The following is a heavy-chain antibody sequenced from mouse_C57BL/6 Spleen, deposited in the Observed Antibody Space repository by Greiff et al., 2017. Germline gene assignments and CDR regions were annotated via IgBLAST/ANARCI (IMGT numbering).Heavy chain of an antibody. J-gene: IGHJ2*01. CDR2: IYPRSGNT. D-gene: IGHD1-1*01. CDR1: GYTFTSYG. V-gene: IGHV1-81*01. CDR3: ARKEDYYGSSSYYFDY. Sequence: QVQLQQSGAELARPGASVKLSCKASGYTFTSYGISWVKQRTGQGLEWIGEIYPRSGNTYYNEKFKGKATLTADKSSSTAYMELRSLTSEDSAVYFCARKEDYYGSSSYYFDYWGQGTTLTVSS.